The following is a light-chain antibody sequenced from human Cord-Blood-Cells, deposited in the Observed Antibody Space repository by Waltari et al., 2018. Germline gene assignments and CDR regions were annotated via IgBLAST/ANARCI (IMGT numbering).Light chain of an antibody. CDR3: AAWDDSLSGWV. Sequence: QSVLTQPPSASGTPGQRVTSSCSGSSSHLGSNYVYWYQQLPGTAPKLLIYRNNQRPSGVPDRFSGSKSGTSASLAISGLRSEDEADYYCAAWDDSLSGWVFGGGTKLTVL. CDR1: SSHLGSNY. V-gene: IGLV1-47*01. J-gene: IGLJ3*02. CDR2: RNN.